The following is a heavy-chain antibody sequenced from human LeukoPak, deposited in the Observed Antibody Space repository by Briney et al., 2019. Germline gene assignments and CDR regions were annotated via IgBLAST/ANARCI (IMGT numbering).Heavy chain of an antibody. CDR3: ARHAVDTAMAAVDY. CDR1: GGSISSGGYY. V-gene: IGHV4-39*01. CDR2: IYYSGST. D-gene: IGHD5-18*01. J-gene: IGHJ4*02. Sequence: PSQTLSLTCTVSGGSISSGGYYWGWIRQPPGKGLEWIGSIYYSGSTYYNPSLKSRVTISVDTSKNQFSLKLSSVTAADTAVYYCARHAVDTAMAAVDYWGQGTLVTVSS.